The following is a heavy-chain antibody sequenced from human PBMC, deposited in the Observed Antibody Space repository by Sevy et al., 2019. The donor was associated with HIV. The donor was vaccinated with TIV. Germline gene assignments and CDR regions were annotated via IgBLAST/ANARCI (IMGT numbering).Heavy chain of an antibody. Sequence: GGSLRLSCAASGFTFSSYAMSWVRQAPGKGLEWVSAISGSGGSTYYADSVKCWFTISRDNSKNTLYLQMNSLSAEDTAVYYCEKDATMIVVVITFFDYWGQGTLVTVSS. CDR3: EKDATMIVVVITFFDY. V-gene: IGHV3-23*01. J-gene: IGHJ4*02. CDR2: ISGSGGST. D-gene: IGHD3-22*01. CDR1: GFTFSSYA.